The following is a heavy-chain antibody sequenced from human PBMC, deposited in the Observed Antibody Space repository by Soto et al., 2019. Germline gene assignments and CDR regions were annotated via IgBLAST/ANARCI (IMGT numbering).Heavy chain of an antibody. V-gene: IGHV4-34*01. J-gene: IGHJ6*02. CDR3: GRATYYYGSGSYGMDV. CDR2: INHSGGT. CDR1: GGSFSGYY. Sequence: PSETLSLTCAVYGGSFSGYYWSWIRQPPGKGLEWIGEINHSGGTNYNPSLKSRVTISVDTSKNQFSLKLSSVTAADTAVYYCGRATYYYGSGSYGMDVWGQGTTVTVSS. D-gene: IGHD3-10*01.